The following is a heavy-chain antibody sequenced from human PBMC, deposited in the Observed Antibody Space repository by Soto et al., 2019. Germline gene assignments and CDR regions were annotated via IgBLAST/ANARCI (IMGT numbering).Heavy chain of an antibody. CDR1: GFTFSSYE. CDR2: ISSSGSTI. D-gene: IGHD6-19*01. Sequence: GGSLRLSCAASGFTFSSYEMNWVRQAPGKGLEWVSYISSSGSTIYYADSVKGRFTISRDNAKNSLHLQMNSLRAEDTAVYYCARVGLAVAGSVYDYWGQGTLVTVSS. J-gene: IGHJ4*02. V-gene: IGHV3-48*03. CDR3: ARVGLAVAGSVYDY.